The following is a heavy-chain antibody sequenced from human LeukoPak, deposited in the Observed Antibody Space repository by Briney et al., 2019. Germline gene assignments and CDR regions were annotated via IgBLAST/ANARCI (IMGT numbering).Heavy chain of an antibody. D-gene: IGHD3-10*01. J-gene: IGHJ4*02. V-gene: IGHV4-59*01. CDR3: ASAEYGSGSYIIDY. CDR2: IYYSGST. CDR1: GGSISSYY. Sequence: PSETLSLTCTVSGGSISSYYWSWIRQPPGKGLEWIGYIYYSGSTNYNPSLKSRVTISVDTSKNQFPLKLSSVTAADTAVYYCASAEYGSGSYIIDYWGQGTLVTVSS.